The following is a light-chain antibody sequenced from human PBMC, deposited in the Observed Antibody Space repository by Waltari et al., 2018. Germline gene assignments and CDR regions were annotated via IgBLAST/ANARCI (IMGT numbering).Light chain of an antibody. CDR1: QNVLTH. CDR2: AAS. Sequence: IQMTQSPSSLPASVGDRLTITCRASQNVLTHLSWYQHKPGKAPRLLIYAASSLQSGVPNRFSGSGSRPDFTLPIISLQPEDFATYYCLQTYTTPWAFGQGTKVEVK. J-gene: IGKJ1*01. V-gene: IGKV1-39*01. CDR3: LQTYTTPWA.